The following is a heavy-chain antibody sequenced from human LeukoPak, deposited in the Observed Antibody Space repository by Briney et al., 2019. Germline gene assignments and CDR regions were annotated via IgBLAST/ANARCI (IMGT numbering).Heavy chain of an antibody. J-gene: IGHJ4*02. CDR1: GFTFSSYW. CDR3: AKYTSGTSYRGLDQ. V-gene: IGHV3-74*01. CDR2: INSDGSST. Sequence: PGGSLRLSCAASGFTFSSYWMHWVRQAPGKGLVWVSRINSDGSSTSYADSVKGRFTISRDDSKNTVYLQMNSLRAEDTAVYSCAKYTSGTSYRGLDQWGQGTLVTVSS. D-gene: IGHD3-10*01.